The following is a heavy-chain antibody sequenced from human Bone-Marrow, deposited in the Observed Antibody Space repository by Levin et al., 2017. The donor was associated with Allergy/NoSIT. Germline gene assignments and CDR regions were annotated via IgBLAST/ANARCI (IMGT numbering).Heavy chain of an antibody. CDR2: ISRGSDYV. V-gene: IGHV3-21*01. CDR1: GFIFNDYT. J-gene: IGHJ6*03. Sequence: GGSLRLSCAASGFIFNDYTMSWVRQAPGKGLEWVSSISRGSDYVNYADSLKGRFTISRDNARDSLYLQMDSLRADDTAVYYCARIRGDSGSDFYYYYYMDVWGIGTTVTVSS. CDR3: ARIRGDSGSDFYYYYYMDV. D-gene: IGHD5-12*01.